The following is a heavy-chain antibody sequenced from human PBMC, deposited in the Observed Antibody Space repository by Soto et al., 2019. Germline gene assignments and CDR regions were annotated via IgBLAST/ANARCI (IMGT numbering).Heavy chain of an antibody. CDR3: ARGNIAAAGTKFDP. J-gene: IGHJ5*02. Sequence: SETLSLTCTVSGGSVSSRSYYWSWIRQPPGKGLEWIGYIYYSGNTNYNPSLKSRVTISVDTSKNQFSLKLSSVTAADTAVYYCARGNIAAAGTKFDPWRQGALVTVSS. D-gene: IGHD6-13*01. CDR1: GGSVSSRSYY. CDR2: IYYSGNT. V-gene: IGHV4-61*01.